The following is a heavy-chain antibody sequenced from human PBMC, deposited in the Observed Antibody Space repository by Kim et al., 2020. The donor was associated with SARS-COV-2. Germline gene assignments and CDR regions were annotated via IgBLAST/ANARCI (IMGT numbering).Heavy chain of an antibody. CDR2: IIPIFGTA. D-gene: IGHD2-2*02. CDR1: GGTFSSYA. CDR3: ARGPDPTEPVPPPYCSSTSCYKVGGASDYYYGMDV. J-gene: IGHJ6*02. V-gene: IGHV1-69*13. Sequence: SVKVSCKASGGTFSSYAISWVRQAPGQGLEWMGGIIPIFGTANYAQKFQGRVTITADESTSTAYMELSSLRSEDTAVYYCARGPDPTEPVPPPYCSSTSCYKVGGASDYYYGMDVWGQGTTVTVSS.